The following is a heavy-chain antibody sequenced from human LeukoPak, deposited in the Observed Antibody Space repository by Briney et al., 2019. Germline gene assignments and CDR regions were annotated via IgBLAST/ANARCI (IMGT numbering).Heavy chain of an antibody. CDR1: GFTFSSYA. J-gene: IGHJ4*02. D-gene: IGHD5-18*01. Sequence: PGGSLRLSCAASGFTFSSYAMSWVRQAPGKGLEWVSAISGSGGSTYYADSVKGRFTISRDNSKNTLYLQMNSLRAEDTAVYYCAKDGAHSYDQDPDYFDYWGQGTLLTVSS. V-gene: IGHV3-23*01. CDR2: ISGSGGST. CDR3: AKDGAHSYDQDPDYFDY.